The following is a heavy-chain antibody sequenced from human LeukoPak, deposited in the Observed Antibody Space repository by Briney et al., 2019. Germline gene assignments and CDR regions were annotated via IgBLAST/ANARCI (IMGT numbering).Heavy chain of an antibody. CDR3: ASTLTFDN. J-gene: IGHJ3*02. CDR1: GFTLTSYW. Sequence: GGSLRLSCAASGFTLTSYWMSWVLQAPGKGLEWVANIKQDGSEKYYVDSVKGRFTISRDNAKNSLSLQMNSLRAEDTAVYYCASTLTFDNWGLGILVTVSS. V-gene: IGHV3-7*01. CDR2: IKQDGSEK.